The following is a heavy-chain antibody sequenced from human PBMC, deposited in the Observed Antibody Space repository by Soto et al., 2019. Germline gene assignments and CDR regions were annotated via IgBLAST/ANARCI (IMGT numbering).Heavy chain of an antibody. CDR3: AKDKRVTPEDYYYYYGMDV. CDR1: GFTFSSYA. D-gene: IGHD4-4*01. Sequence: EVQLLESGGGLVQPGGSLRLSCAASGFTFSSYAMSWVRQAPGKGLEWVSAISGSGGSTYYADSVKGRFTISRDNSKNTLYLQMNSLRAEDTAVYYCAKDKRVTPEDYYYYYGMDVWGQGTTVTVSS. J-gene: IGHJ6*02. CDR2: ISGSGGST. V-gene: IGHV3-23*01.